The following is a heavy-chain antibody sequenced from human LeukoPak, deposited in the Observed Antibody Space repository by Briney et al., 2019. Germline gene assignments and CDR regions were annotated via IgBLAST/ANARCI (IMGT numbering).Heavy chain of an antibody. J-gene: IGHJ5*02. CDR1: GGSISSGSYY. Sequence: SETLSLTCTVSGGSISSGSYYWSWIRQPAGKGLKWIGRIYTSGSTNYNPSLKSRVTISVDTSKNQFSLKLSSVTAADTAVYYCARDRSVPAAMGWFDPWGQGTLVTVSS. V-gene: IGHV4-61*02. D-gene: IGHD2-2*01. CDR3: ARDRSVPAAMGWFDP. CDR2: IYTSGST.